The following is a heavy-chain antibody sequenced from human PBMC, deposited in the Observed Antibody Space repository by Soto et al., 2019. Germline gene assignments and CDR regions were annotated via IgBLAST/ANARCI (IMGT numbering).Heavy chain of an antibody. J-gene: IGHJ5*02. Sequence: ASETLSLTCTVSGGSISSYYWSWIRQPPGKGLEWIGYIYYSGSTNYNPSLKSRVTISVDTSKNQFSLKLSSVTAADTAVYYCAREGYSYGYSFDPWGQGTLVTVSS. D-gene: IGHD5-18*01. V-gene: IGHV4-59*01. CDR3: AREGYSYGYSFDP. CDR2: IYYSGST. CDR1: GGSISSYY.